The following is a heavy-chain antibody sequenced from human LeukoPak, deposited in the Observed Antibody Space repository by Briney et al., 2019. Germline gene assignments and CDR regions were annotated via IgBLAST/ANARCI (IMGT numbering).Heavy chain of an antibody. Sequence: GGSLRLSCAASGFTFGSYGCHWVRQAPGKGLEGVAIIFYDGSQKLYADSVKGRFTISRDISKNTLYLQMNSLRVEDTAVYYCARDDLADGNGFDIWGQGTMVTVSS. D-gene: IGHD6-19*01. CDR3: ARDDLADGNGFDI. V-gene: IGHV3-33*01. J-gene: IGHJ3*02. CDR1: GFTFGSYG. CDR2: IFYDGSQK.